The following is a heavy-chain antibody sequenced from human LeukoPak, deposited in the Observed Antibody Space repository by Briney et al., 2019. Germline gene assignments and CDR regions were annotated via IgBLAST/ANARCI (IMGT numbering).Heavy chain of an antibody. CDR3: ARSRTKCGSMVRAY. V-gene: IGHV1-3*03. Sequence: ASVKVSCKASGYTFTNYFMHWVRQAPGQRLEWMGWINAGNGNTKCSQKFHDRVTITRDTSASTAYMELTSLRSEDIDVYYCARSRTKCGSMVRAYWGQGTLVTVSS. D-gene: IGHD3-10*01. CDR1: GYTFTNYF. CDR2: INAGNGNT. J-gene: IGHJ4*02.